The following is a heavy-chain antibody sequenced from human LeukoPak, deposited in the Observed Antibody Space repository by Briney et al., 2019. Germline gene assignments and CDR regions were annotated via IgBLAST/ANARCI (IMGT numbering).Heavy chain of an antibody. V-gene: IGHV3-66*01. J-gene: IGHJ4*02. CDR1: GFTVSSHY. CDR2: IYSGGST. D-gene: IGHD5/OR15-5a*01. CDR3: AKDLTPDGLYELDS. Sequence: GGSLSLSCAASGFTVSSHYMSWVRQAPGKGLEWVSLIYSGGSTEYADSVKGRFTISRDISKNTVHLQMNSLRAEDTAVYFCAKDLTPDGLYELDSWGQGTLVTVSS.